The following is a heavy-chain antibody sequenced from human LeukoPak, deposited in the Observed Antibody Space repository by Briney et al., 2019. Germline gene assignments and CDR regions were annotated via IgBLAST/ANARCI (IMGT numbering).Heavy chain of an antibody. Sequence: SQTLSLTCAISGDSVSSNSAAWNWIRQSPSRGLEWLGGTYYRSKWYNDYAVSVKSRITVNPDTSKNQFSLQLNSVTPEDTAVYYCARAPGTTGTTSFDYWGQGTLVTVSS. CDR2: TYYRSKWYN. CDR1: GDSVSSNSAA. D-gene: IGHD1-1*01. V-gene: IGHV6-1*01. CDR3: ARAPGTTGTTSFDY. J-gene: IGHJ4*02.